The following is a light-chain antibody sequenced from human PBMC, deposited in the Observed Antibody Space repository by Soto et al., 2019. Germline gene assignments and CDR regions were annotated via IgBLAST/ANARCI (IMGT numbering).Light chain of an antibody. CDR3: QQYKQWPVA. J-gene: IGKJ4*01. V-gene: IGKV1-5*03. CDR1: QNISSW. CDR2: KAS. Sequence: DIQITQSPSTLSQSIGARVTITCRASQNISSWLAWYQQKPGKAPKLLIYKASTLKSGVPSRFSGSGSGTEFTLTISSRQPEDFGFYYCQQYKQWPVAFGGGTKVDI.